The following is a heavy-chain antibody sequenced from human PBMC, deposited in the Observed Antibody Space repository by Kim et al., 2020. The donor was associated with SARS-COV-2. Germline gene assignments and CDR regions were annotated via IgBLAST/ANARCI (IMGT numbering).Heavy chain of an antibody. D-gene: IGHD3-22*01. V-gene: IGHV3-30*04. CDR3: ARGPRDSMIVVDYYMDV. J-gene: IGHJ6*03. Sequence: GGSLRLSCAASGFTFSSYAMHWVRQAPGKGLEWVAVISYDGSNKYYADSVKGRFTISRDNSKNTLYLQMNSLRAEDTAVYYCARGPRDSMIVVDYYMDVWGKGTTVTVSS. CDR2: ISYDGSNK. CDR1: GFTFSSYA.